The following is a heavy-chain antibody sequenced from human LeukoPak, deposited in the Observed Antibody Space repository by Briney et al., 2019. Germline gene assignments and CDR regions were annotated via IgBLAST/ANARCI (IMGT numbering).Heavy chain of an antibody. V-gene: IGHV4-34*01. CDR3: ARVEDWRSAFDI. D-gene: IGHD3/OR15-3a*01. J-gene: IGHJ3*02. CDR1: GGSFSGYY. CDR2: INHSGST. Sequence: SETLSLTCAVYGGSFSGYYWSWIRQPPGKGLEWIGEINHSGSTNYNPSLKSRVTISVDTSKNQFSLKLSSVTAADSAIYYCARVEDWRSAFDIWGQGTVVTVSP.